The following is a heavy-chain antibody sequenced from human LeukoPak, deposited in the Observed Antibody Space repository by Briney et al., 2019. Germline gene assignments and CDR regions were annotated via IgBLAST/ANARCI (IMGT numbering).Heavy chain of an antibody. CDR2: ICWNSGSI. Sequence: GRSLRLSCAASGFTFDDYAMHWVRQALGKGLEWVSGICWNSGSIGYADSVKGRFTISRDNAKNSLYLQMNSLRAEDTVLYYCAKDMLVVAPTGDYYYYGMDVWGQGTTVTVSS. V-gene: IGHV3-9*01. CDR1: GFTFDDYA. CDR3: AKDMLVVAPTGDYYYYGMDV. D-gene: IGHD3-22*01. J-gene: IGHJ6*02.